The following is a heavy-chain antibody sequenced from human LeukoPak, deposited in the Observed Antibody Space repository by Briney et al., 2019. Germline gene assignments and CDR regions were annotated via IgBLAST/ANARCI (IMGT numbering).Heavy chain of an antibody. CDR2: ISGSGDNT. V-gene: IGHV3-23*01. CDR3: AKGSYYDSSGSFYFDY. Sequence: PGGSLRLSCAASDFTFSSYAMSWVRQAPGKGLEWVSGISGSGDNTYYADSVKGRFTISRDNSKNTLYVQVNSLGTEDTAAYYCAKGSYYDSSGSFYFDYWGQGTLVTVSS. J-gene: IGHJ4*02. CDR1: DFTFSSYA. D-gene: IGHD3-22*01.